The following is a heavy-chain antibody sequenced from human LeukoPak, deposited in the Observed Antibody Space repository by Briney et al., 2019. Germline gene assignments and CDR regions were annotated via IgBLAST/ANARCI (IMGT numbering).Heavy chain of an antibody. CDR3: ARGSAYSDYYYYGMDV. V-gene: IGHV3-30*03. CDR2: SSYDGSNR. J-gene: IGHJ6*02. Sequence: PGGSLRLSCAASGFTFSTYGMHWVRQAPGKGLEWLAVSSYDGSNRFHADSVKGRFTISRDNSKNTMYLQMNSLRREETADYYCARGSAYSDYYYYGMDVWGQGTTVTVS. CDR1: GFTFSTYG. D-gene: IGHD4-11*01.